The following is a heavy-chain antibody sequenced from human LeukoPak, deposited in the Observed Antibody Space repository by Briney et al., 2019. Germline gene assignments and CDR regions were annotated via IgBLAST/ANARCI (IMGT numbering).Heavy chain of an antibody. Sequence: PSETLSLTCTVSGGSISSYYWSWIRQPPGKGLEWIGYIYYSGSTNYNPSLKSRVTISVDTSKNQFSLKLSSVTAADTAVYYCARNGARYYYGVDVWGQGTTVTVSS. CDR3: ARNGARYYYGVDV. CDR2: IYYSGST. V-gene: IGHV4-59*01. J-gene: IGHJ6*02. D-gene: IGHD2-8*01. CDR1: GGSISSYY.